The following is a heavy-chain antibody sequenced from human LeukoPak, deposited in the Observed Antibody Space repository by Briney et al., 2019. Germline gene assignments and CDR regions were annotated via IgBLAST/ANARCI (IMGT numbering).Heavy chain of an antibody. CDR3: AKSHGDYGLLDY. CDR1: GYSLTDLS. J-gene: IGHJ4*02. V-gene: IGHV1-24*01. CDR2: FEPEDGEP. Sequence: ASVKGSCKVAGYSLTDLSLHWVRQAPGKGLEWMGGFEPEDGEPIYAQKFQSRLSMTEDTSTDTGYMEMRTLRAEDTALYYCAKSHGDYGLLDYWGQGTLVTVSS. D-gene: IGHD4-17*01.